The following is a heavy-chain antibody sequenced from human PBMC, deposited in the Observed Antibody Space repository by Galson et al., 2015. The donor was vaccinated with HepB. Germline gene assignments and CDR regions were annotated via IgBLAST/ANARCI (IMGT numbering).Heavy chain of an antibody. D-gene: IGHD1-1*01. CDR1: DYTFRHHW. V-gene: IGHV3-7*03. CDR2: IREDGTEK. J-gene: IGHJ4*02. Sequence: SLRLSCAGSDYTFRHHWMSWVRQAPGKGLEWVANIREDGTEKYYLDSVRGRFTVSRDNAENSLSLRMSRLGVEDTAIYYCTRPFNRRYRDWGQGALVTVSS. CDR3: TRPFNRRYRD.